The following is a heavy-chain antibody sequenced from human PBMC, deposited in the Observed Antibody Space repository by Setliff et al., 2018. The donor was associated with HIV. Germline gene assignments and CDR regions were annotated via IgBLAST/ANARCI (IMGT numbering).Heavy chain of an antibody. J-gene: IGHJ6*03. D-gene: IGHD3-16*01. CDR3: AASTEMVTFGYSYYYMDV. CDR2: ISTYNGNT. Sequence: GASVKVSCKASGYTFTSYGITWVRQAPGQGLEWMGWISTYNGNTDYAQKLQGRVTMTTDTSTSTAYMELSNLRSEDTAVYYCAASTEMVTFGYSYYYMDVWGKGTTVTVSS. CDR1: GYTFTSYG. V-gene: IGHV1-18*01.